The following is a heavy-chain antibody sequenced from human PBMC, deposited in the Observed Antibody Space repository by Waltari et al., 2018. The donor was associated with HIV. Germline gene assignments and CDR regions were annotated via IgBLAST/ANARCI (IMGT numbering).Heavy chain of an antibody. V-gene: IGHV4-61*02. CDR1: GVSIGTGSYS. Sequence: QVLLQESGPGRLKPSETLSLPCSVSGVSIGTGSYSCHWVRQSAGKAMEWIGRVYNSGNTNNSPSLRGRVTISIDTSKNQFSLKLSSVTAADTAVYFCARDHAVVLSSNPRQSVYYYYGMDVWGQGTTVTVSS. J-gene: IGHJ6*02. CDR2: VYNSGNT. D-gene: IGHD2-2*01. CDR3: ARDHAVVLSSNPRQSVYYYYGMDV.